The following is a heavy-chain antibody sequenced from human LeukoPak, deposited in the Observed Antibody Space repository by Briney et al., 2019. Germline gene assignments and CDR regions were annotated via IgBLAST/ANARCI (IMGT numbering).Heavy chain of an antibody. D-gene: IGHD4-11*01. V-gene: IGHV3-33*01. CDR1: GFTFSHYG. CDR2: IWRDGTNK. J-gene: IGHJ4*02. Sequence: GGSLRLSCAASGFTFSHYGLHWVRQAPGKGLEWVAVIWRDGTNKYYTDSVKGRFTISRDDSMKNLYLQMDSLRAEDTAIYFCARDAQRGFDYSNSLQYWGQGSLVTVSA. CDR3: ARDAQRGFDYSNSLQY.